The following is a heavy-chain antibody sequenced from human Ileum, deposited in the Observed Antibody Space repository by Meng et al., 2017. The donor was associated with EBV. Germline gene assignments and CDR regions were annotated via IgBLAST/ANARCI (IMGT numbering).Heavy chain of an antibody. D-gene: IGHD3-16*01. J-gene: IGHJ5*02. CDR3: ARGSGAGGRDWIDP. Sequence: QGQVLQSGAEVKKPGASVKSSSKASGYTSMNNDINWGRQAGGQGLESIGWMNSYTGNAGYAQKFRGRVTMTRDTSINTAYLEVISLTSEDTAVYYCARGSGAGGRDWIDPWGQGTLVTVSS. V-gene: IGHV1-8*01. CDR2: MNSYTGNA. CDR1: GYTSMNND.